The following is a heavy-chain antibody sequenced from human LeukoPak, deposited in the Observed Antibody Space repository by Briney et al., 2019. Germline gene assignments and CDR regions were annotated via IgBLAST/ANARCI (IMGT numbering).Heavy chain of an antibody. CDR1: GFTFSSYA. CDR3: ARLDNWFDP. V-gene: IGHV1-69*04. Sequence: GGSLRLSCAASGFTFSSYAISWVRQAPGQGLEWMGRIIPILGIANYAQKFQGRVTITADKSTSTAYMELSSLRSEDTAVYYCARLDNWFDPWGQGTLVTVSS. CDR2: IIPILGIA. J-gene: IGHJ5*02.